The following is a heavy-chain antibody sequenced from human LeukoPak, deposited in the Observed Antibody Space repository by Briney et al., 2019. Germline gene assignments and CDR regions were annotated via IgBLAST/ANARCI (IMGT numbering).Heavy chain of an antibody. D-gene: IGHD3-10*01. Sequence: SGTLSLTCTVSGVSISSSNWWSWVRQPPGEGLEWIGEIYHSGNTNYKPSLKRRGTISVDKSKNQFYLKLSSVTAADTDVYYCARVAVWFGELLGALDYWGQGTLVTVSS. CDR1: GVSISSSNW. CDR3: ARVAVWFGELLGALDY. J-gene: IGHJ4*02. V-gene: IGHV4-4*02. CDR2: IYHSGNT.